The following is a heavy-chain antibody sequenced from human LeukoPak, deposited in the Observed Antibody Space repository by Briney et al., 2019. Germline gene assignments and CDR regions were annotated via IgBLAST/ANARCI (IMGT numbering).Heavy chain of an antibody. J-gene: IGHJ4*02. CDR1: GFTFDDYA. Sequence: QPGRSLRLSCAASGFTFDDYAMHWVRQAPGKGLEWVSGISWNSGSIGYADSVKGRFTISRDNAKNSLYLQMNSLRAEDTAVYYCVRDTGWFRFDSWGQGTLVTVSS. CDR2: ISWNSGSI. D-gene: IGHD6-19*01. CDR3: VRDTGWFRFDS. V-gene: IGHV3-9*01.